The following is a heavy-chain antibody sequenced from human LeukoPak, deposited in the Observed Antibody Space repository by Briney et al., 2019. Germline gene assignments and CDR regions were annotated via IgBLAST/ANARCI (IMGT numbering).Heavy chain of an antibody. CDR1: GYTFTSYY. CDR2: INPSGGST. CDR3: ARGYDYVWGSYRHRDGYYFDY. V-gene: IGHV1-46*01. Sequence: ASVKVSCKASGYTFTSYYMHWVRQAPGQGLEWMGIINPSGGSTSYAQKFQGRVTMTRDTSTSTVYMELSSLRSEDTAVYYCARGYDYVWGSYRHRDGYYFDYWGQGTLVTVSS. D-gene: IGHD3-16*02. J-gene: IGHJ4*02.